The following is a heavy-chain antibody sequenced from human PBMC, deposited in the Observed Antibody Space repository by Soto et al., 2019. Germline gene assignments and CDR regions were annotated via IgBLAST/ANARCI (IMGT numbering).Heavy chain of an antibody. Sequence: PGGSLRLSCVASGFTVEDHAMHWVRQGPGEGLEWVSGISWNSDIIVYADSVKGRFTMSRDNVKNSLYLQMSSLRSEDTAAYYCVRAMRHYDFRGNHERGLDVWAQGTTATVSS. CDR3: VRAMRHYDFRGNHERGLDV. J-gene: IGHJ6*02. CDR1: GFTVEDHA. CDR2: ISWNSDII. V-gene: IGHV3-9*01. D-gene: IGHD3-3*01.